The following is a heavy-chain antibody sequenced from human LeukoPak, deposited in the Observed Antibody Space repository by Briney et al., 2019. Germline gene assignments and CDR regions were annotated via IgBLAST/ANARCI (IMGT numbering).Heavy chain of an antibody. Sequence: PGGSLRLSCAASGFTFSSYSMNWVRQTPGQGLEWVSYISSSSGTIYYADSVKGRFTISRDNAKKSLYLHMNSLRDEDTAVYYCVRDGAGAKFVYGGRGTLVTVSS. CDR2: ISSSSGTI. CDR1: GFTFSSYS. V-gene: IGHV3-48*02. D-gene: IGHD3-16*01. J-gene: IGHJ4*02. CDR3: VRDGAGAKFVY.